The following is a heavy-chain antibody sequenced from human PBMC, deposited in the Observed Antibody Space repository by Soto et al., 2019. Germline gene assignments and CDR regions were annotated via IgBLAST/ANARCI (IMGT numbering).Heavy chain of an antibody. J-gene: IGHJ6*02. CDR1: GYTFTTYD. CDR3: ARERKFDFWRKGLDV. CDR2: MDPNSGST. Sequence: ASVKVSCKASGYTFTTYDINWVRQAPGQGLEWLGWMDPNSGSTGYAQNFQGRITMTRNISRNTAHMELSSLQPEDTAVYYCARERKFDFWRKGLDVWGQGTTVTVSS. D-gene: IGHD3-3*01. V-gene: IGHV1-8*01.